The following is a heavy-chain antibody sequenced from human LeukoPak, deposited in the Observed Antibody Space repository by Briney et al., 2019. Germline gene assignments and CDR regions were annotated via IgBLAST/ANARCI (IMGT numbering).Heavy chain of an antibody. J-gene: IGHJ5*02. V-gene: IGHV3-66*01. Sequence: GGSLRLSCATSGLTVRSNYMNWVRQAPGKGLEWVSVTYPNGRTKYADSVKGRFTISRDNSKDILYLQMNNLSVEDTAVYYCARGLATDRWGQGTLVIVSS. CDR3: ARGLATDR. D-gene: IGHD3-16*01. CDR2: TYPNGRT. CDR1: GLTVRSNY.